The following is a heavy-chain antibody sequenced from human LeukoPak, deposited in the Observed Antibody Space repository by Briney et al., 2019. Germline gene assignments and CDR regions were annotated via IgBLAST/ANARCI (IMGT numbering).Heavy chain of an antibody. CDR1: GFTVSSNY. Sequence: PGGSLRLSCAASGFTVSSNYMSWVRQAPGKGLEWVSVIYSGGSTYYADSVKGRFTISRDNSKNTLYLQMNSLRAEDTAVYYCARDLDSSGYYDAFDIWGQGTMVTVSS. CDR3: ARDLDSSGYYDAFDI. CDR2: IYSGGST. D-gene: IGHD3-22*01. V-gene: IGHV3-66*01. J-gene: IGHJ3*02.